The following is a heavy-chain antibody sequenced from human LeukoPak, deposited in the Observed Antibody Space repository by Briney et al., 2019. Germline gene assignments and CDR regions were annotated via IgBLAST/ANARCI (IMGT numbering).Heavy chain of an antibody. CDR3: VRLVYDTSDYYYFDH. V-gene: IGHV4-59*08. J-gene: IGHJ4*02. CDR1: TGSMPTYY. CDR2: IWNSGIT. D-gene: IGHD3-22*01. Sequence: SSETLSLTCTVSTGSMPTYYWSWIRQPPGKGLEWIGFIWNSGITNYNPSLKSRITISADTSKNQFSLKLSSVTAADTAVYYCVRLVYDTSDYYYFDHWGQGTLVTVSS.